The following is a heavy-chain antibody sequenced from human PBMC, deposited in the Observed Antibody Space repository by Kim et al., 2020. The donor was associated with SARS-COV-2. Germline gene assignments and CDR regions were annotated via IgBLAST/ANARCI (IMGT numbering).Heavy chain of an antibody. Sequence: VKGRFTISRDKAKNTLDLQMNSLRAEDTAVYYCAKGFAGSRWGYYYYMDVWGKGTTVTVSS. J-gene: IGHJ6*03. V-gene: IGHV3-23*01. CDR3: AKGFAGSRWGYYYYMDV. D-gene: IGHD2-15*01.